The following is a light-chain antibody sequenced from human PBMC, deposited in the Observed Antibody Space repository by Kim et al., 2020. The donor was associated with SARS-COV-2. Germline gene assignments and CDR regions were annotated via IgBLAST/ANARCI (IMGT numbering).Light chain of an antibody. CDR2: PAS. V-gene: IGKV3-20*01. CDR3: QHYDSSPIT. Sequence: SPGGDTAPSSTARQQVRANYLAWYQRKSGKAPRLLIYPASTRATGIPSRFSGSGSGTDFTLTISRLEPEDFAVYYCQHYDSSPITFGQGTRLEIK. CDR1: QQVRANY. J-gene: IGKJ5*01.